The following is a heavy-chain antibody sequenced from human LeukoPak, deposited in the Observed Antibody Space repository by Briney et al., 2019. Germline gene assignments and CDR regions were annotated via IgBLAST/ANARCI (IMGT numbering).Heavy chain of an antibody. CDR2: INTNTGNP. D-gene: IGHD3-3*01. CDR3: ARGPLEWLLWGGWYFDL. Sequence: ASVKVSCKASGYTFTSYAMNWVRQAPGQGLEWMGWINTNTGNPTYAQGFTGRFVFSLDTSVSTAYLQISSLKAEDTAVYYCARGPLEWLLWGGWYFDLWGRGTLVTVSS. V-gene: IGHV7-4-1*02. J-gene: IGHJ2*01. CDR1: GYTFTSYA.